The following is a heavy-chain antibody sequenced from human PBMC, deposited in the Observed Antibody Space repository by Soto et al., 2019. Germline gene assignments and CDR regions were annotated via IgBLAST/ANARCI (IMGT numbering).Heavy chain of an antibody. CDR2: MNPNSGNT. V-gene: IGHV1-8*01. CDR3: AGEYYDFWSGYYYYYYYGMDV. D-gene: IGHD3-3*01. Sequence: GASVKVSCKASGYTFTSYDINWVRQATGRGLEWMGWMNPNSGNTGYAQKFQGRVTMIRNTSISTAYMELSSLRSEDTAVYYCAGEYYDFWSGYYYYYYYGMDVWGQGTTVTVSS. CDR1: GYTFTSYD. J-gene: IGHJ6*02.